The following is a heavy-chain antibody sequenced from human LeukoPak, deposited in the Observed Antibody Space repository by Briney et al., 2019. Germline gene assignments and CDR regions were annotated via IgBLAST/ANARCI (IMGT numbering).Heavy chain of an antibody. CDR2: MNPNSGNT. CDR3: ARFYSSGWSFDY. CDR1: GGTFSSYD. Sequence: GASVKVSCKASGGTFSSYDINWVRQATGQGLEWMGWMNPNSGNTGYAQKFQGRVTITRNTSISTAYMELSSLRSEDTAVYYCARFYSSGWSFDYWGQGTLVTVSS. V-gene: IGHV1-8*03. J-gene: IGHJ4*02. D-gene: IGHD6-19*01.